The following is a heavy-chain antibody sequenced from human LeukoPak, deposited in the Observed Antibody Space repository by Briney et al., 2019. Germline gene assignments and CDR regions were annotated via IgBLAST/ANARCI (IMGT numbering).Heavy chain of an antibody. CDR2: INHSGST. J-gene: IGHJ6*02. D-gene: IGHD2-15*01. CDR1: GGSISSYY. CDR3: ARGSLGYCSGGSCRNAYYYYYGMDV. V-gene: IGHV4-34*01. Sequence: SETLSLTCTVSGGSISSYYWSWIRQPPGKGLEWIGEINHSGSTNYNPSLKSRVTISVDTSKNQFSLKLSSVTAADTAVYYCARGSLGYCSGGSCRNAYYYYYGMDVWGQGTTVTVSS.